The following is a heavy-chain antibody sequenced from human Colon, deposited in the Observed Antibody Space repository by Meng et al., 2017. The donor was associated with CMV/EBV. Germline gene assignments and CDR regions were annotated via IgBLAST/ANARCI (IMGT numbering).Heavy chain of an antibody. CDR1: GFTFSQYD. V-gene: IGHV3-23*01. Sequence: GESLKISCVTSGFTFSQYDVSWVRQAPGKGLEWISHSGFRGGKIFYADSVKGRFTVSRDTSTSTVYLQMDSLKVEDTAVYYCARVVATSHLGIFNSWGQGTRVTVSS. CDR3: ARVVATSHLGIFNS. D-gene: IGHD5-12*01. CDR2: SGFRGGKI. J-gene: IGHJ4*02.